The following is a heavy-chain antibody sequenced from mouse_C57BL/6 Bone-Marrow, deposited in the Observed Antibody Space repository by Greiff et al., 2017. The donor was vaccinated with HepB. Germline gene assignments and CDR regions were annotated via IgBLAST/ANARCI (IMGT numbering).Heavy chain of an antibody. CDR3: ARGKYYGSSHWYFDV. Sequence: QVQLQQSGPELVKPGASVKISCKASGYAFSSSWMNWVKQRPGKGLEWIGRIYPGDGDTNYNGKFKGKATLTADKSSSTAYMQLSSLTSEDSAVYFCARGKYYGSSHWYFDVWGTGTTVTVSS. J-gene: IGHJ1*03. D-gene: IGHD1-1*01. CDR2: IYPGDGDT. CDR1: GYAFSSSW. V-gene: IGHV1-82*01.